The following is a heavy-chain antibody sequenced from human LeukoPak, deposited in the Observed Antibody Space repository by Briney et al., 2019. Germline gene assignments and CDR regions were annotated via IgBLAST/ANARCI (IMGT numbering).Heavy chain of an antibody. CDR2: IRNDGSNK. V-gene: IGHV3-30*02. J-gene: IGHJ4*02. CDR3: AEGRDIVVVPAAISYYFDY. CDR1: GFTFSSSA. D-gene: IGHD2-2*01. Sequence: GGSLRLSCAASGFTFSSSAMHWVRQAPGKGLEWVAFIRNDGSNKYYADSVKGRFTISRDNSKNTLYLQMNSLRAEDTAVYYCAEGRDIVVVPAAISYYFDYWGQGTLVTVSS.